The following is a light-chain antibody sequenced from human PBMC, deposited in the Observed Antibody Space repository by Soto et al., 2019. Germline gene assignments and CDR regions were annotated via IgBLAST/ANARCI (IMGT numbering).Light chain of an antibody. Sequence: SYELTQPPSVSVAPGKTARITCGENNIETKSVHWYQQKPGQAPVVVINYDSDRPSGIPERFSGSNSGNTATLTISRVEAGDEADYYCQVWDSSTDHVVFGGGTQLTVL. J-gene: IGLJ3*02. CDR1: NIETKS. V-gene: IGLV3-21*04. CDR2: YDS. CDR3: QVWDSSTDHVV.